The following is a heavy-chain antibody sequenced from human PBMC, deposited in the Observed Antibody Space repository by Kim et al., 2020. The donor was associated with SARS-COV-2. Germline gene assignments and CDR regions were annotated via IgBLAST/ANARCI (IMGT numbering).Heavy chain of an antibody. V-gene: IGHV3-21*01. CDR2: ISSSSDYI. J-gene: IGHJ4*02. CDR1: GFTFSSYS. D-gene: IGHD2-15*01. Sequence: GGSLRLSCAASGFTFSSYSMNWVRQAPGKGLEWVSSISSSSDYIYYADSVKGRFTISRDNAKNSLYLQMNSLRDEDTAVYYCARDGGYCRAGTCYFDYWGQGTLVTVSS. CDR3: ARDGGYCRAGTCYFDY.